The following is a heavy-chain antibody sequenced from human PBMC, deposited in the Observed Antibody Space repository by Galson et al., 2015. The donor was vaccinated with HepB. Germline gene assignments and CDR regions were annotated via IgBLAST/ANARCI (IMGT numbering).Heavy chain of an antibody. V-gene: IGHV4-39*01. CDR3: ARHVYSDTGSPWEDY. Sequence: ETLSLTCSVSGGSISSSNSYWAWIRQPPGKGLEWIGTFSFRGNTFYNPSLKGRVAISVDTSKNQFSLKLRSVTAADTAVYHRARHVYSDTGSPWEDYWGQGTLVSVSS. CDR2: FSFRGNT. CDR1: GGSISSSNSY. J-gene: IGHJ4*02. D-gene: IGHD3-22*01.